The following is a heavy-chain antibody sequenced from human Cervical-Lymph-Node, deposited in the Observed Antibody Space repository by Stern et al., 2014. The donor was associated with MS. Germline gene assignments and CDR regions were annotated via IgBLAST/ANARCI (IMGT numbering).Heavy chain of an antibody. Sequence: VQLVESGAEVKKPGASVKVSCKVSGYTLTELSMHWGRQAPGKGLEWMGVFDPEDGETIYAQKFQGRVTMTEDTSTDTAFMELSSLRSEDTAVYYCATGFRRYYGMDVWGQGTTVTVSS. CDR1: GYTLTELS. V-gene: IGHV1-24*01. CDR2: FDPEDGET. J-gene: IGHJ6*02. CDR3: ATGFRRYYGMDV.